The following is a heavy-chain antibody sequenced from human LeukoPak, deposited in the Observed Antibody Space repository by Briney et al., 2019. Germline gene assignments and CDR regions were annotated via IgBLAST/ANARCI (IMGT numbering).Heavy chain of an antibody. CDR2: ISYSGST. V-gene: IGHV4-59*01. CDR1: CASINSYT. CDR3: ARSEAYSVRVVIMVNCVDP. Sequence: SETLSLTCVEPCASINSYTGRWRRQPPGKGLEWIGCISYSGSTDYNPSLKSRVTISVDTSRNQFSLKLKSVTAADTAVYYCARSEAYSVRVVIMVNCVDPWGQGTLVTVSS. J-gene: IGHJ5*02. D-gene: IGHD3-10*02.